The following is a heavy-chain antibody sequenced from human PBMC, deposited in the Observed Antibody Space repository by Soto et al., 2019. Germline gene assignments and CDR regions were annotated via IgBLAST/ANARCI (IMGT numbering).Heavy chain of an antibody. D-gene: IGHD2-15*01. CDR2: MNPNSGNT. J-gene: IGHJ6*03. V-gene: IGHV1-8*01. CDR3: ARGYCSGGSCYYYYYYMDV. Sequence: EASVKLSCKASGYTFTSYDINWVRRATGQGLEWMGWMNPNSGNTGYAQKLQGRVTMTRNTSISTAYMELSSLRSEDTAVYYCARGYCSGGSCYYYYYYMDVWGKGTTVTVSS. CDR1: GYTFTSYD.